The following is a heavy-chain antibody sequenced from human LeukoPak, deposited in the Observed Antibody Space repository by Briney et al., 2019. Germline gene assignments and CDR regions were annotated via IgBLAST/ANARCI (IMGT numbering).Heavy chain of an antibody. J-gene: IGHJ4*02. CDR3: AKTTAGYSSGRYPGWPVDY. V-gene: IGHV3-33*06. Sequence: PAGGSLRLSCAASGFTFSSYGMHWVRQAPGKGLEWVAVIWYDGSNKYYVDSVKGRFTISRDNSKNTLYPQMNSLRADDTAVYYCAKTTAGYSSGRYPGWPVDYWGQGTLVTVSS. CDR2: IWYDGSNK. CDR1: GFTFSSYG. D-gene: IGHD6-19*01.